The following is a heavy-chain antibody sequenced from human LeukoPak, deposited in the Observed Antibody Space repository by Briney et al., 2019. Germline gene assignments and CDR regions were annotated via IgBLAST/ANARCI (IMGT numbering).Heavy chain of an antibody. J-gene: IGHJ5*02. V-gene: IGHV5-51*01. CDR1: GYSFTSYW. Sequence: GESLKISCKGSGYSFTSYWIGWVRQMPGKGLEWMGIIYPGDSDTRYSPSFQGQVTISADKSISTAYLQWSSLKASDTAMYYCASMVVAAPGYNWFDPWGQGTLVTVSS. D-gene: IGHD2-15*01. CDR3: ASMVVAAPGYNWFDP. CDR2: IYPGDSDT.